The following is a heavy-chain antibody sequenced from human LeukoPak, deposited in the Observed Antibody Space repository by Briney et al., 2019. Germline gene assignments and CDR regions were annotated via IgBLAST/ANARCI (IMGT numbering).Heavy chain of an antibody. CDR2: IYYSGST. CDR3: ASDYSDYGGFDF. Sequence: PSETLSLTCTVSGGSISSYYWSWIRQPPGKGLEWIGYIYYSGSTNYNPSLKSRVTISVDTSKNQFSLKLSSVTAADTAVYYCASDYSDYGGFDFWGQGTLVTVSS. V-gene: IGHV4-59*01. J-gene: IGHJ4*02. D-gene: IGHD4-11*01. CDR1: GGSISSYY.